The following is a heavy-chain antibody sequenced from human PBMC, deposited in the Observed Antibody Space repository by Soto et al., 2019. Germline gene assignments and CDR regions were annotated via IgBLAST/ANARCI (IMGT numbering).Heavy chain of an antibody. Sequence: SGGSLRLSCAASGFTFSSYAMHWVRQAPGKGLEWVAVISYDGSNKYYADSVKGRFTISRDNSKNTLYLQMNSLRAEDTAVYYCARDLEVGATMVDYWGQGTLVTVSS. CDR2: ISYDGSNK. D-gene: IGHD1-26*01. V-gene: IGHV3-30-3*01. CDR3: ARDLEVGATMVDY. J-gene: IGHJ4*02. CDR1: GFTFSSYA.